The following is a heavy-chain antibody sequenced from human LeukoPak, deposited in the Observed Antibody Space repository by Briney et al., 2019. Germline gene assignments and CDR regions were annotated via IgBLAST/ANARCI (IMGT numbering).Heavy chain of an antibody. CDR2: ISYTSHK. CDR1: GFTFSTYG. V-gene: IGHV3-30*19. CDR3: ARGKGIAAAGQLFDY. Sequence: GGSLRLSCAASGFTFSTYGLQWVRQAPGKGLEWVSFISYTSHKYYTDSVKGRFTVSRDNSTDTLYLQMSSLRAEDTAVYYCARGKGIAAAGQLFDYWGQGTLVTVSS. D-gene: IGHD6-13*01. J-gene: IGHJ4*02.